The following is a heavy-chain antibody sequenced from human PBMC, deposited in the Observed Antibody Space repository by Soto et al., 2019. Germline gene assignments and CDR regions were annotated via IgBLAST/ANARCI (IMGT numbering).Heavy chain of an antibody. CDR3: AKDPNDSSGYYLSYFDY. CDR2: ISSSGSTI. CDR1: GFSFSSHS. D-gene: IGHD3-22*01. V-gene: IGHV3-23*01. Sequence: GGSLRLSCAASGFSFSSHSMKWVRQAPGKGLEWVSYISSSGSTIYYADSVKGRFTISRDNSKNTLYLQMNSLRAEDTAVYYCAKDPNDSSGYYLSYFDYWGQGTLVTVSS. J-gene: IGHJ4*02.